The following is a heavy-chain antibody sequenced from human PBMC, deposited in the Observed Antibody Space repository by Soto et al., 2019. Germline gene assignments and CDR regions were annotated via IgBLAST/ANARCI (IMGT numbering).Heavy chain of an antibody. CDR2: INPSGSRT. D-gene: IGHD1-1*01. J-gene: IGHJ5*02. CDR1: FTTHW. Sequence: QVQLVQSGTEVKKPGASVKVSCQAFTTHWMHLVRQAPGQGLEWMGVINPSGSRTLSAQKFQGRLTMTRDTSTSTLYMELSSLTSEDTAVYYCVRDNSRQDLAWWFDPWGQGTLVTVSS. V-gene: IGHV1-46*01. CDR3: VRDNSRQDLAWWFDP.